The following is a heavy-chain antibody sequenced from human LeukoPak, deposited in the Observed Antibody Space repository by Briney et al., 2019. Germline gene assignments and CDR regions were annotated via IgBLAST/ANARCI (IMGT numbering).Heavy chain of an antibody. D-gene: IGHD2-2*01. CDR1: GGSISSYY. Sequence: TSETLSLTCTVSGGSISSYYWSWIRQPPGKGLEWIGYIYYSGSTNYNPSLKSRVTISVDTSKNQFSLKLSSVTAADTAVYYCARGVTGRYCSSTSCHWRAWFDPWGQGTLVTVSS. J-gene: IGHJ5*02. CDR3: ARGVTGRYCSSTSCHWRAWFDP. CDR2: IYYSGST. V-gene: IGHV4-59*01.